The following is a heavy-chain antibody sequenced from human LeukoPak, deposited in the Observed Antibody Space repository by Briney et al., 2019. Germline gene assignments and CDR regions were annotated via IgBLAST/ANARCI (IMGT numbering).Heavy chain of an antibody. Sequence: GGSLRLSCAASGFAFSTYGMHWARQAPGKGLEWVAFIRYDGSNKYYADSVKGRFTISRDNSKNTLYLQMNSLRAEDTAVYYCAKRGYCSSTSCYLFDYWGQGTLVTVSS. CDR2: IRYDGSNK. J-gene: IGHJ4*02. V-gene: IGHV3-30*02. CDR3: AKRGYCSSTSCYLFDY. CDR1: GFAFSTYG. D-gene: IGHD2-2*01.